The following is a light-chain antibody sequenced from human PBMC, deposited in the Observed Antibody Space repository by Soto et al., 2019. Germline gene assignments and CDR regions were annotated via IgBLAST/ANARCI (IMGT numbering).Light chain of an antibody. J-gene: IGKJ1*01. CDR1: QSVGSN. CDR3: QQYNNWPPWT. Sequence: EIVMTQSPATLSVSPGERATLSCRASQSVGSNLAWYQQKPGQAPRFLIYGASTRATGIAARFSGSGSGTKFTLTISSLQSEDFAVYYCQQYNNWPPWTFGQGTKVEIK. V-gene: IGKV3-15*01. CDR2: GAS.